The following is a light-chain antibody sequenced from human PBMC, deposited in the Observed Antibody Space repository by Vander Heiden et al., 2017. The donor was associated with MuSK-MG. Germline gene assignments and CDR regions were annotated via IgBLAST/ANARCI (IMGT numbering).Light chain of an antibody. V-gene: IGKV1-33*01. J-gene: IGKJ1*01. CDR3: QQDNNLPWT. Sequence: DIQMTQSPSSLSASVGDKVTITCQASHDISNYLSWFQQTPGKAPKLLIYGSSTLETGVPSRFSGSRFGTDFTFTISSLQPEDSATYYCQQDNNLPWTFGQGTTVEIK. CDR1: HDISNY. CDR2: GSS.